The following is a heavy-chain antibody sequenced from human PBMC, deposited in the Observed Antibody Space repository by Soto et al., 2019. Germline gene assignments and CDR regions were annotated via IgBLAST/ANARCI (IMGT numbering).Heavy chain of an antibody. V-gene: IGHV4-34*01. Sequence: QVQLQQWGAGLLKPSETLSLTCAVYGGSFSGYYWSWIRQPPVKGLEWIGEINHSGSTNYNPSLKSRVTISVDTSKNQFSLKLSSVTAADTAVYYCARGFSSSSFQYYFDYWGQGTLVTVSS. J-gene: IGHJ4*02. CDR1: GGSFSGYY. CDR3: ARGFSSSSFQYYFDY. D-gene: IGHD6-6*01. CDR2: INHSGST.